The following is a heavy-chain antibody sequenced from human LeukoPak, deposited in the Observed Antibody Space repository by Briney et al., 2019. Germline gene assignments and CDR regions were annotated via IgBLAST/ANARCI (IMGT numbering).Heavy chain of an antibody. J-gene: IGHJ4*02. D-gene: IGHD3-22*01. Sequence: ASVKVSCKASEYTFTGYYMHWVRQAPGQGLEWMGRINPNSGGTNYAQKFQGRVTMTRDTSISTAYMELSRLRSDDTAVYYCARDLAEYYYDSSGYLDWGQGTLVTVSS. CDR1: EYTFTGYY. CDR3: ARDLAEYYYDSSGYLD. CDR2: INPNSGGT. V-gene: IGHV1-2*06.